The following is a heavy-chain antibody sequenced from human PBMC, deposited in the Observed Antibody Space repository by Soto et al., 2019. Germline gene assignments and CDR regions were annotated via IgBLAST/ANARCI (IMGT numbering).Heavy chain of an antibody. CDR1: GGSFSGYY. J-gene: IGHJ6*02. Sequence: QVQLQQWGAGLLKPSETLSLTCAVYGGSFSGYYWSWIRQPPGKGLEWIGEINHSGSTNYNPSLKSRVTISVDTSKTQFSLKLSSVTAADTAVYYCARALRIGYGSGSYRYYGMDVWGQGTTVTVSS. CDR3: ARALRIGYGSGSYRYYGMDV. CDR2: INHSGST. D-gene: IGHD3-10*01. V-gene: IGHV4-34*01.